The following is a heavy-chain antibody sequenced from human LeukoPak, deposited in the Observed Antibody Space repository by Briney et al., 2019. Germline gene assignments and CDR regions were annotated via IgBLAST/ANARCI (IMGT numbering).Heavy chain of an antibody. Sequence: SGPTLVNPTQTLTLTCTFSGFSLSTSGMCVSWIRQPPGKALEWLARIDWDDDKYYSTSLKTRLTSSKDTSKTQVVLTMTNMDPVDTATYYCARSGIVGVFDYWGQGTLVTVSS. J-gene: IGHJ4*02. CDR2: IDWDDDK. D-gene: IGHD1-26*01. CDR3: ARSGIVGVFDY. CDR1: GFSLSTSGMC. V-gene: IGHV2-70*11.